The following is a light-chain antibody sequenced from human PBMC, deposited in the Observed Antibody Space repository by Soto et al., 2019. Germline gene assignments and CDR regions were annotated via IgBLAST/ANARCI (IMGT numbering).Light chain of an antibody. J-gene: IGKJ2*01. Sequence: DIQMTQSPSSLSASVGDRVTITCRASRSITGYLNWYQQKPGKAPKLLFYAASTLQSGVPSRFSGSGSWTDFTLTISSLQRDDFATYFCQQSLGFPYTFGQATRLETK. CDR2: AAS. CDR3: QQSLGFPYT. CDR1: RSITGY. V-gene: IGKV1-39*01.